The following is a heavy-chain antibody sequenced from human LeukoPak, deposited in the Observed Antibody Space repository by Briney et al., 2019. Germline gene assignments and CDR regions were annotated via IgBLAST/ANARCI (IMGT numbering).Heavy chain of an antibody. V-gene: IGHV3-33*01. Sequence: GGSLRLSCAASGFIFTENGMHWVRQAPGKGLEWVAVIWNDGSDKYYADSVKGRFTISRDNSKDTVYLQMNSLRVEDTAVYFCARDWPNRLTAGGIWLDPWGPGTLVTVSA. CDR1: GFIFTENG. D-gene: IGHD6-13*01. CDR3: ARDWPNRLTAGGIWLDP. J-gene: IGHJ5*02. CDR2: IWNDGSDK.